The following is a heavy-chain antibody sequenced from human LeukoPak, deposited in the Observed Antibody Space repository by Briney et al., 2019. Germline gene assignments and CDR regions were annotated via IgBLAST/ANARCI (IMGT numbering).Heavy chain of an antibody. D-gene: IGHD2-2*01. CDR3: ALGEDCSSTSCYYSYYYYYGMDV. J-gene: IGHJ6*02. CDR2: IYPRDGST. CDR1: GYTFTSNY. V-gene: IGHV1-46*01. Sequence: GASVKVSCKASGYTFTSNYIHWVRQAPGQGLEWMGMIYPRDGSTSYAQKFQGRVTVTRDTSTSTVHMELSGLRSEDTAVYYCALGEDCSSTSCYYSYYYYYGMDVWGQGTTVTVSS.